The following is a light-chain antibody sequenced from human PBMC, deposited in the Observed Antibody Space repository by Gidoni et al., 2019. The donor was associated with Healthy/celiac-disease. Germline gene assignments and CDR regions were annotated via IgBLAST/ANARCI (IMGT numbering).Light chain of an antibody. CDR2: DAS. CDR1: QDISNY. V-gene: IGKV1-33*01. Sequence: DIQLTQSPSSLSASVGDRVTITCQASQDISNYLNWYQQKPGKAHKLLIYDASNLETGVPSRCSGSGSGTDFTFTISSLQTEDIATYYCQQDDNSPLTFGGGTKVEIK. J-gene: IGKJ4*01. CDR3: QQDDNSPLT.